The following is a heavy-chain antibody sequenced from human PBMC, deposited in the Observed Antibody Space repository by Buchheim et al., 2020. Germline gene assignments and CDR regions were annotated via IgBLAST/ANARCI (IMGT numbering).Heavy chain of an antibody. CDR3: ARSTYTYYDFWSGYYTLSYFDY. Sequence: QVTLRESGPALVKPTQTLTLTCTFSGFSLSTSGMCVSWIRQPPGKALEWLALIDWDDDKYYSTSLKTRLTISKDTSKNQVVLTMTNMDPVDTATYYCARSTYTYYDFWSGYYTLSYFDYWGQGTLITVSS. CDR1: GFSLSTSGMC. J-gene: IGHJ4*02. V-gene: IGHV2-70*01. CDR2: IDWDDDK. D-gene: IGHD3-3*01.